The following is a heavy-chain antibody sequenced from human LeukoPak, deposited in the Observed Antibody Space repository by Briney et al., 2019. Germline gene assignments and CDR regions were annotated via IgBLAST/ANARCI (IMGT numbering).Heavy chain of an antibody. J-gene: IGHJ3*02. CDR3: AKEKRNLRGARDAFDI. CDR2: IRSDGSST. D-gene: IGHD1-26*01. V-gene: IGHV3-74*01. Sequence: PGGSLRLSCAASGFTFSSYWMHWVRQAPGKGLVWVSAIRSDGSSTSYADSVKGRFTISRDNSKNTLDLQMNSLRAEDTATYYCAKEKRNLRGARDAFDIWGQGTMVTVSA. CDR1: GFTFSSYW.